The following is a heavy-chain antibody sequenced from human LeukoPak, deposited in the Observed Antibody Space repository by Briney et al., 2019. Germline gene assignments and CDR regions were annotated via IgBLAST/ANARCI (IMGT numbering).Heavy chain of an antibody. D-gene: IGHD2-2*01. V-gene: IGHV4-61*05. J-gene: IGHJ4*02. Sequence: PSETLSLTCTVSGGSISSSSYYWGWIRQPPGKGLEWIGYIYYSGSTNYNPSLKSRVTISVDTSKNQFSLKLSSVTAADTAVYYCAGQRVVPAAKGVVDYWGQGTLVTVSS. CDR2: IYYSGST. CDR3: AGQRVVPAAKGVVDY. CDR1: GGSISSSSYY.